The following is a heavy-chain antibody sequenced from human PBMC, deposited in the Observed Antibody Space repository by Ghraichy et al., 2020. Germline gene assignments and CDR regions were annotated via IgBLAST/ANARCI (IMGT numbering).Heavy chain of an antibody. CDR2: IFHSGGT. Sequence: LSLTCNVSGASITSYYWSWIRRPSGQGLEWIGYIFHSGGTNYSPSLKRRVTISVDTSKKSFSLSLKSVTAADTGVYYCAITPFQYSAVAARPLGYFDYWGQGALVTVSS. D-gene: IGHD5-18*01. V-gene: IGHV4-4*09. CDR3: AITPFQYSAVAARPLGYFDY. CDR1: GASITSYY. J-gene: IGHJ4*02.